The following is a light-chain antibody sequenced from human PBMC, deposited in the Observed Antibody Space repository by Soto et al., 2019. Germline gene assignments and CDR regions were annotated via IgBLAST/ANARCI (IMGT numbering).Light chain of an antibody. J-gene: IGKJ1*01. Sequence: EIVLTQSPGTLSLPPGERATLSCRASQSVSSSYLAWYQQKPGQAPRLLIYGTSSRATGISDRFSGSGSGTDFTLTISRLEPEDFAVYYCQKFGSSLWTFGQGTKVEIK. CDR1: QSVSSSY. V-gene: IGKV3-20*01. CDR2: GTS. CDR3: QKFGSSLWT.